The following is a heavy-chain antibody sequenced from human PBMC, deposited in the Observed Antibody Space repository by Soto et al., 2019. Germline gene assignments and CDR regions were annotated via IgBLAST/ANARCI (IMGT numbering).Heavy chain of an antibody. CDR3: AKFKSYYYGSGSYNWFDP. V-gene: IGHV3-23*01. D-gene: IGHD3-10*01. CDR1: GFTFSSYA. Sequence: EVQLLESGGGLVQPGGSLRLSCAASGFTFSSYAMSWVRQAPGKGLEWVSAISGSGGSTYYADSVKGRFTISRDNAKNTLYLQMNSLRAEDTAIYYCAKFKSYYYGSGSYNWFDPWGQGTLVTVSS. J-gene: IGHJ5*02. CDR2: ISGSGGST.